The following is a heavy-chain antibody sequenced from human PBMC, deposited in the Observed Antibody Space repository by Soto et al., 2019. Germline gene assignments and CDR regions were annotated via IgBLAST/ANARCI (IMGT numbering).Heavy chain of an antibody. V-gene: IGHV4-34*01. CDR2: INHSGST. J-gene: IGHJ6*02. CDR1: GGSFSGYY. D-gene: IGHD5-18*01. Sequence: SETLSLTCAVYGGSFSGYYWSWIRQPPGKGLEWIGEINHSGSTNYNPSLKSRVTISVDTSKNQFSLKLSSVTAADTAVYYCARQRWIQLWSPYYGMDVWGQGTTVTVSS. CDR3: ARQRWIQLWSPYYGMDV.